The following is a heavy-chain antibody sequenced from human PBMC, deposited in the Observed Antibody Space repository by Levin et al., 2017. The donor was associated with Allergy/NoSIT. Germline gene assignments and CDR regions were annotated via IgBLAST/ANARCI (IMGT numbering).Heavy chain of an antibody. V-gene: IGHV4-34*01. J-gene: IGHJ3*02. D-gene: IGHD2-21*01. Sequence: SQTLSLTCAVYGGSLSASYWSWIRQPPGKGLEWIGEINHRGGTNYNPSLKSRVTMSVETSKNQFSLKLSSVTAADTAVYYCAREVISARGSFDIWGQGTMVTVSS. CDR3: AREVISARGSFDI. CDR1: GGSLSASY. CDR2: INHRGGT.